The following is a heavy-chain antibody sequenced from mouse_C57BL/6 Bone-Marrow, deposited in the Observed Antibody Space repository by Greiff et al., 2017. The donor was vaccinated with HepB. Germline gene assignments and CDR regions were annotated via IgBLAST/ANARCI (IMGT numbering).Heavy chain of an antibody. CDR2: INYDGSST. J-gene: IGHJ1*03. D-gene: IGHD1-1*01. V-gene: IGHV5-16*01. Sequence: VESEGGLVQPGSSMKLSCTASGFTFSDYYMAWVRQVPEKGLEWVANINYDGSSTYYLDSLKSRFIISRDNAKNILYLQMSSLKSEDTATYYCARDVYYGSRYWYFDVWGTGTTVTVSS. CDR3: ARDVYYGSRYWYFDV. CDR1: GFTFSDYY.